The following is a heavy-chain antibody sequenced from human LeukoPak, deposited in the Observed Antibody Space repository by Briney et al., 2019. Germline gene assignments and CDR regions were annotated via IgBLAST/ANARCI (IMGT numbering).Heavy chain of an antibody. CDR3: ARDQTDRPTVVTPASIGFDI. Sequence: HPGGSLRLSCAASGFTFSSYAMHWVRHAPGKGLEWVAVISYDGSNKYYADSVKGRFTISRDNSKNTLYLQMNSLRVEDTAVYYCARDQTDRPTVVTPASIGFDIWGQGTMVTVSS. V-gene: IGHV3-30-3*01. J-gene: IGHJ3*02. CDR2: ISYDGSNK. D-gene: IGHD4-23*01. CDR1: GFTFSSYA.